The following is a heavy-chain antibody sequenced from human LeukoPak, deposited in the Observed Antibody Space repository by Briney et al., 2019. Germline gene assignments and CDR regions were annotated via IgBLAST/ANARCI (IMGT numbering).Heavy chain of an antibody. CDR3: ARGWPSSYQLLFGQEERNWFDP. Sequence: ASVKVSCKASGYTFTSYDINWVRQATGQGLEWMGWMNPNSGNTGYAQKFQGRVTMTRNTSISTAYMELSNLRSEDTAVYYCARGWPSSYQLLFGQEERNWFDPWGQGTLVTVSS. CDR2: MNPNSGNT. J-gene: IGHJ5*02. CDR1: GYTFTSYD. V-gene: IGHV1-8*01. D-gene: IGHD2-2*01.